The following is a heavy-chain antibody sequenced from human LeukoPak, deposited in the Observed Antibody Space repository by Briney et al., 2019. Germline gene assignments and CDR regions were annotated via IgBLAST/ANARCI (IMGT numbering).Heavy chain of an antibody. Sequence: GESLKISCKGSGYSFTSYWIGWVRQMPGKGLEWMGIIYPGDSDTRYSPSLQGQVTISADKSISTAYLQWSSLKASDTAMYYCARHRVDTVTLGLFDYWGQGTLVTVSS. CDR2: IYPGDSDT. J-gene: IGHJ4*02. CDR1: GYSFTSYW. D-gene: IGHD4-11*01. CDR3: ARHRVDTVTLGLFDY. V-gene: IGHV5-51*01.